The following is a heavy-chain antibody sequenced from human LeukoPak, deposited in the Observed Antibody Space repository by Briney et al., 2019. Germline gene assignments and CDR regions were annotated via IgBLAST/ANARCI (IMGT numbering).Heavy chain of an antibody. V-gene: IGHV4-34*01. CDR1: GGTFSAYF. D-gene: IGHD3-16*01. CDR3: ASFYDVYAFDF. J-gene: IGHJ3*01. CDR2: INYVGST. Sequence: PSETLSLTCAVSGGTFSAYFWSWVRQAPGKGPEWIGEINYVGSTNYNPSLKDRVSISSDASKNQFYLELTSVTAADTAVYCCASFYDVYAFDFWGLGTMVTVSS.